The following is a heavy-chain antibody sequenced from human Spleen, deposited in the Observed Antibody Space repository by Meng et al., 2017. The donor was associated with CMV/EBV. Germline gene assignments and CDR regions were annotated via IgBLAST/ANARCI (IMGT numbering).Heavy chain of an antibody. CDR1: GGSISSSSYY. V-gene: IGHV4-39*07. CDR3: ARDGVGWARSDWFDP. CDR2: IYYSGST. D-gene: IGHD1-26*01. J-gene: IGHJ5*02. Sequence: QLQLQESGPGRVKPSXTLSLTCPXSGGSISSSSYYWGWIRQPPGKGLEWIGSIYYSGSTYYNPSLKSRVTISVDTSKNQFSLKLSSVTAADTAVYYCARDGVGWARSDWFDPWGQGTLVTVSS.